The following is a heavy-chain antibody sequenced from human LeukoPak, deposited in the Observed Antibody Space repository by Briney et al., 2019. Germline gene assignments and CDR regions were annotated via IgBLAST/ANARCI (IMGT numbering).Heavy chain of an antibody. D-gene: IGHD6-13*01. J-gene: IGHJ4*02. CDR2: ISSSSSYI. CDR1: GFTFKTYT. Sequence: PGGSLRLSCAASGFTFKTYTMHWVRQAPGMGLEWVSSISSSSSYIFYADSVKGRFTISRDNAKNSLYLQMSSLRAEDAAVYYCAREAYSSSFFYFDYWGQGTLVTVSS. V-gene: IGHV3-21*01. CDR3: AREAYSSSFFYFDY.